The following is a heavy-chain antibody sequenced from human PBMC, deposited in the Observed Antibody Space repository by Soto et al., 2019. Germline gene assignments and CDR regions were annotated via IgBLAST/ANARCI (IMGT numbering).Heavy chain of an antibody. J-gene: IGHJ4*02. V-gene: IGHV2-70*18. D-gene: IGHD3-10*01. CDR2: IDWDDGK. CDR1: GGSISSYY. Sequence: TLSLTCTVSGGSISSYYWSWIRQPPGEALEWLALIDWDDGKYYSTSLKTRLTISKDTSKNLVVLTMTNMDPVDTATYYCAREYYYGSGSYVDYWGQGTLVTVSS. CDR3: AREYYYGSGSYVDY.